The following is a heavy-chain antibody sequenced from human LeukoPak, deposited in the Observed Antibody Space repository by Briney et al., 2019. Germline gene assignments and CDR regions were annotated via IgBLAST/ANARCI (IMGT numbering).Heavy chain of an antibody. J-gene: IGHJ5*02. D-gene: IGHD5/OR15-5a*01. CDR2: MHPGESEI. Sequence: GESLKISCKASGYSFTNYWIAWVRQKPGKGLEWMGIMHPGESEINYSPSFEGQVTISADTSISTAYLEWYSLKASDSAIYYCAKAIASLGSGARYFDPWGQGTMITVSS. V-gene: IGHV5-51*01. CDR1: GYSFTNYW. CDR3: AKAIASLGSGARYFDP.